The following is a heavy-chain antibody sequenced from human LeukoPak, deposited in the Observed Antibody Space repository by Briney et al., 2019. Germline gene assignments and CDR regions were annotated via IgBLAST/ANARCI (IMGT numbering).Heavy chain of an antibody. CDR1: GFTFSDYY. CDR2: ISSDSSII. D-gene: IGHD6-19*01. CDR3: AKADGYSSGWFDP. Sequence: PGGSLRLSCAASGFTFSDYYMSWLRQSPGKGLEWVSYISSDSSIIYYADSVKGRFTISRDNAKNSLYLQMNSLRAEDTAVYYCAKADGYSSGWFDPWGQGTLVTVSS. J-gene: IGHJ5*02. V-gene: IGHV3-11*01.